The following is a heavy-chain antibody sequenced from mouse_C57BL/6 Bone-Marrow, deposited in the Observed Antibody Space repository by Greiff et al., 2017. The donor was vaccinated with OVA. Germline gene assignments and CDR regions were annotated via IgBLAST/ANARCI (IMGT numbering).Heavy chain of an antibody. CDR1: GFPFSSYG. Sequence: EVKVVESGGDLVKPGGSLKLSCAASGFPFSSYGMSWVRQTPDKRLEWVATISSGGSYTYYPDSVKGRFTISRDNAKNTLYLQMSSLKSEDTAMYYCARHNYSKLAAYWGQGTLVTVSA. CDR3: ARHNYSKLAAY. J-gene: IGHJ3*01. D-gene: IGHD2-5*01. CDR2: ISSGGSYT. V-gene: IGHV5-6*01.